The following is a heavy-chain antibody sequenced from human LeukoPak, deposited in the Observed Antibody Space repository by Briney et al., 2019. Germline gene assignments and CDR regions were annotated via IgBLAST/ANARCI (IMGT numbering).Heavy chain of an antibody. CDR1: GGSIYNYY. CDR2: IYSSGST. V-gene: IGHV4-4*07. Sequence: SETLSLTCTVFGGSIYNYYCSWIRQPAGKGLEWIGRIYSSGSTNYNSSLKSRATMSVDSSKNQFSLRLNSVTAADTAVYYCARHYYGDYYFDYWGQGTLVTVSS. D-gene: IGHD4-17*01. J-gene: IGHJ4*02. CDR3: ARHYYGDYYFDY.